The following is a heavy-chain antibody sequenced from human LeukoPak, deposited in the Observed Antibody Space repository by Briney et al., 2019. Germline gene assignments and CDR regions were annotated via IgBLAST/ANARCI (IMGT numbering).Heavy chain of an antibody. CDR3: ARRGGAGRSFDY. CDR2: IYYSGST. Sequence: SETLSLTCTVSGASVSSGGYYWSCIRQPPGKGLEWIGNIYYSGSTNYNPSLKSRVTISVDTSKNQFSLKVSSVTAADTAVYYCARRGGAGRSFDYWGQGTLVTVSS. D-gene: IGHD2-21*01. V-gene: IGHV4-61*08. CDR1: GASVSSGGYY. J-gene: IGHJ4*02.